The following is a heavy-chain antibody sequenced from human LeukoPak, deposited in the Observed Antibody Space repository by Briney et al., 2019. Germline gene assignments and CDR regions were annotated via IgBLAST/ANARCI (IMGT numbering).Heavy chain of an antibody. CDR3: ARGLVGRGDY. V-gene: IGHV1-18*01. CDR2: ISAYNGNT. CDR1: GYTFTSYG. J-gene: IGHJ4*02. D-gene: IGHD2-15*01. Sequence: ASVKVSCKASGYTFTSYGISWVRQAPGQGLEWMGWISAYNGNTNYAQKFQGRVTMTRNTSISTAYMELSSLRSEDTAVYYCARGLVGRGDYWGQGTLVTVSS.